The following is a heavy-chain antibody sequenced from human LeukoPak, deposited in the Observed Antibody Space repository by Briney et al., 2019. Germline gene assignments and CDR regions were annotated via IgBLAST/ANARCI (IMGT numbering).Heavy chain of an antibody. J-gene: IGHJ4*02. D-gene: IGHD3-10*01. V-gene: IGHV3-7*03. Sequence: GGSLRLSCAASGFTFSSYWMSWVRQAPGKGLEWVATIRQDGSQKYYVDSVKGRFTISRDNSKNTLYLHMHSLRADDTALYYCAKDLHGAFDYWGQGILVTVSS. CDR2: IRQDGSQK. CDR3: AKDLHGAFDY. CDR1: GFTFSSYW.